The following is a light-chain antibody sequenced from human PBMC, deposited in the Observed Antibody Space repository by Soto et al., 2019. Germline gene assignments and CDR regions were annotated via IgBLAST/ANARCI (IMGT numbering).Light chain of an antibody. CDR3: QQRSDWPRLT. J-gene: IGKJ4*01. CDR2: DAS. Sequence: EIVLTQSPATLSLSPGERATLSCRASQSVTSYLAWYQQKPGQAPRLLIYDASNRATGIPARFSGSGSGTDVTLTISSLEPEDFAVYYCQQRSDWPRLTFGGGTQVQIK. V-gene: IGKV3-11*01. CDR1: QSVTSY.